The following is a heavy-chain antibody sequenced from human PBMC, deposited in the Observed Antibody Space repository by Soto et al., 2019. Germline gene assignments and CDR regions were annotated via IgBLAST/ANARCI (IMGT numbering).Heavy chain of an antibody. D-gene: IGHD6-13*01. CDR1: GYTFTSYG. CDR3: AGDRWSIAAAGTGYYYYGMDV. CDR2: ISAYNGNT. J-gene: IGHJ6*02. V-gene: IGHV1-18*04. Sequence: ASVKVSCKASGYTFTSYGISWVRQAPGQGLEWMGWISAYNGNTNYAQKLQGRVTMTTDTSTSTAYMELRSLRSDDTAVYYCAGDRWSIAAAGTGYYYYGMDVWGQGTTVTVSS.